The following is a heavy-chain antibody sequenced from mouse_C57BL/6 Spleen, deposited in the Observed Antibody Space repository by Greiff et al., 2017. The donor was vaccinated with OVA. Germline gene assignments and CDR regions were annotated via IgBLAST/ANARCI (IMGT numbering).Heavy chain of an antibody. V-gene: IGHV1-62-2*01. CDR1: GYTFTEYT. D-gene: IGHD1-1*01. CDR3: ARHEEVITTVVEGAMDY. CDR2: FYPGSGSI. Sequence: QVQLQQSGAELVKPGASVKLSCKASGYTFTEYTIHWVKQRSGQGLEWIGWFYPGSGSIKYNEKFKDKATLTADKSSSTVYMELSRLTSEYSAVYFCARHEEVITTVVEGAMDYWGQGTSVTVSS. J-gene: IGHJ4*01.